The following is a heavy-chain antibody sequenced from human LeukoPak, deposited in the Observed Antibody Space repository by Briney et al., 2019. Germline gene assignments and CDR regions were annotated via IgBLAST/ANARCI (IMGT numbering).Heavy chain of an antibody. D-gene: IGHD1-26*01. Sequence: ASVKVSCKASGGTFSSYAISWVRQAPGQGLEWMGWISAYNGNTNYAQKLQGRVTMTPDTSTSTAYMELRSLRSDDTAVYYCARDATTTNDYWGQGTLVTVSS. CDR1: GGTFSSYA. CDR2: ISAYNGNT. CDR3: ARDATTTNDY. J-gene: IGHJ4*02. V-gene: IGHV1-18*01.